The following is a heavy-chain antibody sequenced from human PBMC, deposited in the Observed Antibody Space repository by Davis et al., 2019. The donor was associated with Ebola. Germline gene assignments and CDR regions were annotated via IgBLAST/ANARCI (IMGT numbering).Heavy chain of an antibody. J-gene: IGHJ4*02. CDR3: AKSLSDSDDY. Sequence: GGSLRLSCAASGFTFSSYGMHWVRQAPGKGLEWVAVISYDGSNKYYADSVKGRFTISRDNFKNTLYLQMNSLRAEDTAVYYCAKSLSDSDDYWGQGTLVTVSS. CDR1: GFTFSSYG. D-gene: IGHD4/OR15-4a*01. CDR2: ISYDGSNK. V-gene: IGHV3-30*18.